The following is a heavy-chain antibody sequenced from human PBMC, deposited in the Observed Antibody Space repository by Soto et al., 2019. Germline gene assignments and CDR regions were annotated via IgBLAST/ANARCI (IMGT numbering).Heavy chain of an antibody. CDR3: ARDRGVTPYKIDY. Sequence: QVQLQESGPGLVKPSQTLSLTCTVSGGSIRSGAYYWSWIRQHPGKGLEWIGNIYNTGSTSYNPSLESRVSISLDTSTNQFSLKLNSLTAADTAMHFCARDRGVTPYKIDYWGQGTLVSVSS. CDR2: IYNTGST. V-gene: IGHV4-31*03. CDR1: GGSIRSGAYY. D-gene: IGHD2-21*02. J-gene: IGHJ4*02.